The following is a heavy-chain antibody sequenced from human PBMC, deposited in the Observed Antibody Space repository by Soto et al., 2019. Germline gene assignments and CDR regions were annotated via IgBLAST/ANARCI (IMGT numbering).Heavy chain of an antibody. CDR1: GGSFSGYY. V-gene: IGHV4-34*01. Sequence: SETLSLTCAVYGGSFSGYYWSWIRQPPGKGLEWIGEINHSGSTNYNPSLKSRVTISVDTSKNQFSLKLSSVTAADTAVYYCARGGFVGNYGSWGYYYYYMDVWGKGTTVTVSS. D-gene: IGHD1-7*01. CDR2: INHSGST. J-gene: IGHJ6*03. CDR3: ARGGFVGNYGSWGYYYYYMDV.